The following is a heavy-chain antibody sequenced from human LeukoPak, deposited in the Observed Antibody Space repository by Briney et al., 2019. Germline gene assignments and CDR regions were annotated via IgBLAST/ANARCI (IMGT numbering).Heavy chain of an antibody. V-gene: IGHV3-66*02. D-gene: IGHD3-22*01. CDR2: IYSGGST. Sequence: PGGSLRLSCAASGFTVSSNHMSWVRQAPGKGLEWVSVIYSGGSTYYADSVKGRFTISRDNSKNTLYLQMNSLRAEDTAVYYCARDEGYDSSGFPSDYWGQGTLVTVSS. CDR3: ARDEGYDSSGFPSDY. CDR1: GFTVSSNH. J-gene: IGHJ4*02.